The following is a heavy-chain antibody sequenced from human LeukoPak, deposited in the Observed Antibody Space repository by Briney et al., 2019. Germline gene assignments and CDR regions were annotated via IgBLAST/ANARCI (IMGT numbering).Heavy chain of an antibody. J-gene: IGHJ5*02. CDR3: ERDSCA. CDR1: GFTFSRYW. CDR2: INSDGSAT. V-gene: IGHV3-74*03. D-gene: IGHD2-21*01. Sequence: GGSLRLSCEASGFTFSRYWMHWVRQAPGKGLMWVSRINSDGSATTYADFVKGRSTISRDNDNNTVYLQMNILRVDNTAIYYCERDSCAWGQGTPGTVSP.